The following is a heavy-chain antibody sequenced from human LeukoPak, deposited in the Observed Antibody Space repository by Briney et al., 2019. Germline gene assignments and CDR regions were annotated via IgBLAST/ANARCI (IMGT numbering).Heavy chain of an antibody. J-gene: IGHJ3*02. CDR2: ISDSSDDT. V-gene: IGHV3-21*01. D-gene: IGHD3-10*01. CDR1: GFTFSSYS. Sequence: PGGSLRLSCAASGFTFSSYSMNWVRQAPGKGLEWVSAISDSSDDTFYADSVKGRFTISRDNAKNTLYLQMNSLRAEDTAVYYCVRWGLGKGEAFDIWGQGTMVTVSS. CDR3: VRWGLGKGEAFDI.